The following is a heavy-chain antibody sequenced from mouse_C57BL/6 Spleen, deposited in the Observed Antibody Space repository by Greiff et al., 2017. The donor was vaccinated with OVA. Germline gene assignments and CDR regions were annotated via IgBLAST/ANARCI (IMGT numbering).Heavy chain of an antibody. D-gene: IGHD1-1*01. J-gene: IGHJ4*01. CDR3: ASGSYYGSSYYYAMDY. CDR1: GYTFTSYW. Sequence: QVQLKQPGAELVRPGTSVKLSCKASGYTFTSYWMHWVKQRPGQGLEWIGVIDPSDSYTNYNQKFKGKATLTVDTSSSTAYMQLSSLTSEDSAVYYCASGSYYGSSYYYAMDYWGQGTSVTVSS. CDR2: IDPSDSYT. V-gene: IGHV1-59*01.